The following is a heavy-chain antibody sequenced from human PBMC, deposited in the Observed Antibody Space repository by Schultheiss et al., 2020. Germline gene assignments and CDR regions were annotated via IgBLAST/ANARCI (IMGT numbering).Heavy chain of an antibody. D-gene: IGHD6-13*01. Sequence: GESLKISCAASGFTFSSYSMNWVRQAPGKGLEWVSSISSSSSYIYYADSVKGRFTISRDNAKNSLYLQMNSLRAEDTAVYYCASLGIAAAGFDYWGQGTLVTVSS. CDR2: ISSSSSYI. J-gene: IGHJ4*02. V-gene: IGHV3-21*01. CDR1: GFTFSSYS. CDR3: ASLGIAAAGFDY.